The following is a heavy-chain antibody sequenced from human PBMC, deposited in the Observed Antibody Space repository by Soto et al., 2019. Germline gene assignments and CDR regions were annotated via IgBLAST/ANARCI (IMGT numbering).Heavy chain of an antibody. V-gene: IGHV3-23*01. CDR3: ARYYDSSGYYQVPVDF. Sequence: GGSLRLSCAASGFTFSDYAMTWVRQAPGKGLEWVSGISGSGGRTYYTDSVKGHFTISRDNSKNTLFLQMNSLRAEDTAVYYCARYYDSSGYYQVPVDFWGQGTLVTVSS. J-gene: IGHJ4*02. D-gene: IGHD3-22*01. CDR1: GFTFSDYA. CDR2: ISGSGGRT.